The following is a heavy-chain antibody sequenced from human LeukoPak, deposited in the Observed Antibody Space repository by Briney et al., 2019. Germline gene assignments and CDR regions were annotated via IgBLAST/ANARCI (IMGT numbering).Heavy chain of an antibody. V-gene: IGHV3-33*01. D-gene: IGHD2-15*01. J-gene: IGHJ6*02. CDR1: GFTFSSYG. Sequence: PGGSLRLSCAASGFTFSSYGMHWVRQAPGKGLEWVAVIWYDGSNKYYADSVKGRFTISRDNSKNTLYLQMNSLRAEDTAVYHCARDRDIVVVVAASVRGMDVWGQGTTVTVSS. CDR3: ARDRDIVVVVAASVRGMDV. CDR2: IWYDGSNK.